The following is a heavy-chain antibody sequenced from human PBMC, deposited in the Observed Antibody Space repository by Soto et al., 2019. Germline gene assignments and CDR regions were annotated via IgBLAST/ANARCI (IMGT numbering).Heavy chain of an antibody. J-gene: IGHJ1*01. CDR2: ISAYNGTT. Sequence: ASVKVSCKASGYTFTSYGISWVRQAPGQGLEWMGWISAYNGTTNYAQKLQGRVTMTTDTSTSTAYMELRTLTSEDTAVYYCAREENCSDGICYSDQFQRWGQGTLVTVSS. CDR3: AREENCSDGICYSDQFQR. CDR1: GYTFTSYG. V-gene: IGHV1-18*01. D-gene: IGHD2-15*01.